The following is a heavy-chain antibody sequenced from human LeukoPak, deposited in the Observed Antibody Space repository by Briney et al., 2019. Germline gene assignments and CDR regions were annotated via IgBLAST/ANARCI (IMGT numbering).Heavy chain of an antibody. CDR2: ISSSSSYI. D-gene: IGHD3-3*01. V-gene: IGHV3-21*01. CDR1: GFTFSSYS. Sequence: PGGSLRLSCAASGFTFSSYSMNWVRQAPGKGLEWVSSISSSSSYIYYADSVKGRFTISRDNAKNSLYLQMNSLRAEDTAVYYCASSYDFWSGGDHYYFDYWGQGTLVTVSS. CDR3: ASSYDFWSGGDHYYFDY. J-gene: IGHJ4*02.